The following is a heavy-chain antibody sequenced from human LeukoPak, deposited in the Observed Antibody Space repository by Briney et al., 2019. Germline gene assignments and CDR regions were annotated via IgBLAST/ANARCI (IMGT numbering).Heavy chain of an antibody. CDR1: GFTFSSSG. Sequence: PGGSLLLSCAASGFTFSSSGLGWVRHAPGKGLECVSAIGTGVNNVYYADSVKGRFTISRDNSKNTLFLQMNSLRAEDTAVYHCAKDFDSVSTAPGFWGQGILVTVSS. CDR3: AKDFDSVSTAPGF. J-gene: IGHJ4*02. CDR2: IGTGVNNV. D-gene: IGHD1-26*01. V-gene: IGHV3-23*01.